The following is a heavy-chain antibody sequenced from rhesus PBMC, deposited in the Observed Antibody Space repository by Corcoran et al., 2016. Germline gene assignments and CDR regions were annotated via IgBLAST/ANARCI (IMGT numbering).Heavy chain of an antibody. CDR1: GGSISSSNW. CDR3: ARGGYRSTFDY. D-gene: IGHD5-42*01. CDR2: ISGSIGRT. Sequence: QVQLQESGPGLVKPSETLSLTCAVSGGSISSSNWWSWIRQPPGKGLVWIGDISGSIGRTYYNPSLKSRVTLSVDTSKNQLSLKLSSVTAADTAVFYCARGGYRSTFDYWGQGVLVTVSS. J-gene: IGHJ4*01. V-gene: IGHV4S19*01.